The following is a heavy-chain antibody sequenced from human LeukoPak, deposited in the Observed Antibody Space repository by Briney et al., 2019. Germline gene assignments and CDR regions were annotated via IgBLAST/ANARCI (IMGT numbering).Heavy chain of an antibody. CDR1: EFTFSNYF. CDR3: VRRGGSDGWGAFDI. Sequence: GGSLRLSCAASEFTFSNYFMNWVRQAPGKGLEWVSSIRQSGDITYYADSVKGRFTISRDNSKNTLSLQMNSLSREDTAIYYCVRRGGSDGWGAFDIWGQGTVVAVSS. J-gene: IGHJ3*02. V-gene: IGHV3-23*01. D-gene: IGHD5-24*01. CDR2: IRQSGDIT.